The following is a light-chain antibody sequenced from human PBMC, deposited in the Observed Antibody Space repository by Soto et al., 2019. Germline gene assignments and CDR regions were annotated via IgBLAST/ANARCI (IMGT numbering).Light chain of an antibody. CDR2: EVT. Sequence: QSALTQPASVSGSPGQSITISCTGTSGDIGSYNRVSWYQQHPGKAPKLIIYEVTDRPSGVSNRFSGSKSGNTASLTISGLQAEDDAEYYCETWDSSTRVFGGGTKLTVL. J-gene: IGLJ3*02. CDR3: ETWDSSTRV. CDR1: SGDIGSYNR. V-gene: IGLV2-14*01.